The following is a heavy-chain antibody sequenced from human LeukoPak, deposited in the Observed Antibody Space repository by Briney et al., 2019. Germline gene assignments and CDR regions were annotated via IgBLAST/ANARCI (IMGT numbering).Heavy chain of an antibody. J-gene: IGHJ4*02. CDR2: ISSISGTI. D-gene: IGHD5-18*01. CDR3: ARDHNYAFDY. CDR1: GFTFSSYS. V-gene: IGHV3-48*01. Sequence: SGGSLRLSCAASGFTFSSYSMNWVRQAPGKGLEWVSYISSISGTINYADSVEGRFTISGDNARNSLFLQMNSLRAEDTAVYYCARDHNYAFDYWGQGTLVTVSS.